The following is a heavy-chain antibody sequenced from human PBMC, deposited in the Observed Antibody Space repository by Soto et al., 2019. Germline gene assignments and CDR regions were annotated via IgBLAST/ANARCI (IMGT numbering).Heavy chain of an antibody. CDR1: GGSISSGDYY. V-gene: IGHV4-30-4*01. CDR3: ARDLGYCSSTSCPGDSGYDLYGY. J-gene: IGHJ4*02. CDR2: IYYSGST. Sequence: SETLSLTCTVSGGSISSGDYYWSWIRQPPGEGLEWIGYIYYSGSTYYNPSLKSRVTISVDTSKNQFSLKLSSVTAADTAVYYCARDLGYCSSTSCPGDSGYDLYGYWGQGTLVTVSS. D-gene: IGHD2-2*01.